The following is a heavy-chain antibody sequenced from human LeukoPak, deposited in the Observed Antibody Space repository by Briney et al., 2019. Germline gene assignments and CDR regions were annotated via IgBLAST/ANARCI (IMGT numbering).Heavy chain of an antibody. Sequence: GGSLRLSCAASGLTFSSYAMHWVRQAPGKGLEWVAVISYDGRNKYYADSVKGRFTISRDNSKNTLYLQMNSLRAEDTAVYYCARGSLRYCSSTSCPQHYYGMDVWGQGTTVTVSS. J-gene: IGHJ6*02. CDR2: ISYDGRNK. CDR3: ARGSLRYCSSTSCPQHYYGMDV. D-gene: IGHD2-2*01. V-gene: IGHV3-30*04. CDR1: GLTFSSYA.